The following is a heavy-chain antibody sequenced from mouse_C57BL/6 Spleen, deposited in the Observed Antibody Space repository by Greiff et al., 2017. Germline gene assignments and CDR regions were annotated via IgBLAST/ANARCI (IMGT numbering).Heavy chain of an antibody. V-gene: IGHV5-16*01. D-gene: IGHD2-3*01. Sequence: EVKVVESEGGLVQPGSSMKLSCTASGFTFSDYYMAWVRQVPEKGLEWVANINYDGSSTYYMDSLKSRFIISRDNAKNILYLQMSSLKSEDTATYYCAREMGDYWGQGTTLTFSS. CDR3: AREMGDY. J-gene: IGHJ2*01. CDR1: GFTFSDYY. CDR2: INYDGSST.